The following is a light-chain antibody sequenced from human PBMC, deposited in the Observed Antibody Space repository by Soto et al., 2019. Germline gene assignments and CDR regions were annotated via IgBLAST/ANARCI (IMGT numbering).Light chain of an antibody. J-gene: IGLJ1*01. CDR1: GRVVGAYNL. Sequence: SLLAQPASVSGSPWPSITLSLAGTGRVVGAYNLVSWYQQHPGKAPKLIICEVSTRPSGISNRFSGSKSGDTASLTISGLQAEDEADYFCCSYAGTVAYVFGTGTKVTVL. V-gene: IGLV2-23*02. CDR2: EVS. CDR3: CSYAGTVAYV.